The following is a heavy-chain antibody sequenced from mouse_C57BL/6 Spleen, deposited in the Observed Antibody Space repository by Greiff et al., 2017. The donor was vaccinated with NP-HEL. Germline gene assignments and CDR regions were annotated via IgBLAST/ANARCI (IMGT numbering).Heavy chain of an antibody. CDR2: IDPSDSYT. CDR3: ASGITTVVEPYAMDY. D-gene: IGHD1-1*01. CDR1: GYTFTSYW. J-gene: IGHJ4*01. V-gene: IGHV1-69*01. Sequence: QVQLQQPGAELVMPGASVKLSCKASGYTFTSYWMHWVKQRPGQGLEWIGEIDPSDSYTNYNQKFKGKSTLTVDKSSSTAYMQLSSLTSEDSAVYYCASGITTVVEPYAMDYWGQGTSVTVSS.